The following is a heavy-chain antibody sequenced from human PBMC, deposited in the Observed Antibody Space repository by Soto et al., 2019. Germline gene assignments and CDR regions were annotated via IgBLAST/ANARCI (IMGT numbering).Heavy chain of an antibody. V-gene: IGHV4-59*08. Sequence: SPETLSLTWTLSGGSLSSYYWSWIRQPPGKGLEWIGYIYYSGSTNYNPSLKSRVTISVDTSKNQFSLKLSSVTAADTAVYYCARLGYDILTGPQGAFDYWGQGTLVTVSS. CDR2: IYYSGST. J-gene: IGHJ4*02. CDR3: ARLGYDILTGPQGAFDY. CDR1: GGSLSSYY. D-gene: IGHD3-9*01.